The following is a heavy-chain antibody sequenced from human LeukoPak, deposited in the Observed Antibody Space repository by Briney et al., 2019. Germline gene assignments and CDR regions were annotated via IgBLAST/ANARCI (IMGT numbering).Heavy chain of an antibody. CDR1: GFTFSSYS. CDR2: ISSSSSAI. V-gene: IGHV3-48*02. CDR3: ARLLYGSGGNWFDP. Sequence: PGGSLRLSCAASGFTFSSYSMNWVRQAPGKGLEWVSYISSSSSAIYYADSVKGRFTISRDNAKNSLYLQMNSLRDEDTAVYYCARLLYGSGGNWFDPWGQGTLVTVSS. D-gene: IGHD3-10*01. J-gene: IGHJ5*02.